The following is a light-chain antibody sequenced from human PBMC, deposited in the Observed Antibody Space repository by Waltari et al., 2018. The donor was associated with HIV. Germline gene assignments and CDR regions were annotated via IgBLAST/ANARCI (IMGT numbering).Light chain of an antibody. J-gene: IGLJ3*02. CDR3: ASFTGDNTVM. CDR1: DSDFGLYNF. V-gene: IGLV2-14*01. CDR2: DVD. Sequence: AVTQPASVSGLPVQSTTISCTDGDSDFGLYNFVSWYQHHSGNPPKLILYDVDRRASGVSDRFSGSMSGNTASLTISGLRAEDEAHYYCASFTGDNTVMFGGGTEVTVL.